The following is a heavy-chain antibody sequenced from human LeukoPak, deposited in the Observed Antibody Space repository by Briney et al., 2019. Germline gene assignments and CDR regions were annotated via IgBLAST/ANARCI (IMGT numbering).Heavy chain of an antibody. CDR1: GGTFSSYA. J-gene: IGHJ4*02. Sequence: SVKVSCKAPGGTFSSYAISWVRQAPGQGLEWMGRIIPIFGTANYAQKFQGRVTITTDESTSTAYMELSSLRSEDTAVYYCASIIFASFNGGYDYWGQGTLVTVSS. D-gene: IGHD3/OR15-3a*01. CDR3: ASIIFASFNGGYDY. V-gene: IGHV1-69*05. CDR2: IIPIFGTA.